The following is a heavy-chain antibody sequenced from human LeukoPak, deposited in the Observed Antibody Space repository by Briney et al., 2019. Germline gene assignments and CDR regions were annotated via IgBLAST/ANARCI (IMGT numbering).Heavy chain of an antibody. V-gene: IGHV3-30*18. D-gene: IGHD2-8*01. CDR3: AKEEVGDCTNGVCSVYFDY. J-gene: IGHJ4*02. CDR1: GFTFSSYG. Sequence: PGGSLRLSCAASGFTFSSYGMHWVRQAPGKGREWVAVISYDGSNKYYADSVKGRFTISRDNSKNTLYLQMNSLRAEDTAVYYCAKEEVGDCTNGVCSVYFDYWGQGTLVTVSS. CDR2: ISYDGSNK.